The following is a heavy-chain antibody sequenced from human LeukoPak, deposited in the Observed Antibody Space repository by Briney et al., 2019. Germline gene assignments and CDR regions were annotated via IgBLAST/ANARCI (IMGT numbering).Heavy chain of an antibody. CDR2: INHSGST. CDR1: GGSFSGYY. D-gene: IGHD3-22*01. CDR3: ARVKSYYYDKDHNDYYYYYMDV. V-gene: IGHV4-34*01. Sequence: PSETLSLTCAVYGGSFSGYYWSWIRQPPGKGLEWIGEINHSGSTNYDPSLKSRVTISVDTSKNQFSLKLSSVTAADTAVYYCARVKSYYYDKDHNDYYYYYMDVWGKGTTVTVSS. J-gene: IGHJ6*03.